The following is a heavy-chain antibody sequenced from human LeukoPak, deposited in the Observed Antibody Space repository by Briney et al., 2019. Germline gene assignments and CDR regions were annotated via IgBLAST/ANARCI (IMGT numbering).Heavy chain of an antibody. CDR2: TYYKSKWYN. D-gene: IGHD6-19*01. J-gene: IGHJ4*02. CDR1: GDSVSSNSAG. V-gene: IGHV6-1*01. Sequence: SQTLSLSCAISGDSVSSNSAGWSWIRQSPSRGLEWLGRTYYKSKWYNDYAVSVQSRITISADTSKNQFSLQLNYVTPEDTAVYYCGRERDYGYSSGWSDYWGQGTLVTVSS. CDR3: GRERDYGYSSGWSDY.